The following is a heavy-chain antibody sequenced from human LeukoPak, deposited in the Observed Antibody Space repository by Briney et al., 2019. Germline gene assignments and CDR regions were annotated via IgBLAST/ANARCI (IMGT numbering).Heavy chain of an antibody. J-gene: IGHJ4*02. Sequence: SQTLSLTCTVSGGSISSGGYYWSWIRQHPGKGLEWIGYIYYSGSTYYNPSLKSRVTISVDTSKNQFSLKLSSVTAADTAVYYCARDQFGLRYFDWSYYFDYWGQGTLVTVSS. CDR3: ARDQFGLRYFDWSYYFDY. D-gene: IGHD3-9*01. CDR2: IYYSGST. V-gene: IGHV4-31*03. CDR1: GGSISSGGYY.